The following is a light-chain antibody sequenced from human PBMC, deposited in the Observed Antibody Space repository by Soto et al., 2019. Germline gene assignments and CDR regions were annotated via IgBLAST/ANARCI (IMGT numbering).Light chain of an antibody. V-gene: IGKV3-15*01. J-gene: IGKJ4*01. CDR3: HQYHNWPLT. CDR1: QSVSSN. CDR2: GAL. Sequence: EIVMTQSPATLSVFPGERATLSCRASQSVSSNLAWYQQKPGQTPRLLIYGALTRATGIPARFSGSGSGTEFTLTISSLQSEDFAVYYCHQYHNWPLTFGGGTKVEIK.